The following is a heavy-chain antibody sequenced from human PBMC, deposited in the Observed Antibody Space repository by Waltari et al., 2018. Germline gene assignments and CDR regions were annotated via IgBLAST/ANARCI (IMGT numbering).Heavy chain of an antibody. J-gene: IGHJ4*02. D-gene: IGHD2-15*01. Sequence: QVLLQQSGPGLVRPSQTLSLPCAISGDSVSSYSAAWNWVRQSPSRGLEWLGRTYFRSKWSDDYAVSVRGRITINPDTSKNQFSLHLNSVTPEDTAVYYCARGVVANTYYFDYWGQGILVTVSS. CDR2: TYFRSKWSD. V-gene: IGHV6-1*01. CDR1: GDSVSSYSAA. CDR3: ARGVVANTYYFDY.